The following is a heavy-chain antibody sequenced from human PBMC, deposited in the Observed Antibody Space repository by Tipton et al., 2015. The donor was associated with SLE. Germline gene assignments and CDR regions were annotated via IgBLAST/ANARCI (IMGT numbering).Heavy chain of an antibody. CDR1: GGSFSGYY. Sequence: TLSLTCAVYGGSFSGYYWSWIRQPPGKGLEWIGEINHSGSTNYNPSLKSRVTISVDTSKNQFSLKLSSVTAADTAVYYCARDRWGEGEQLVVDYWGQGTLVTVSS. D-gene: IGHD6-13*01. CDR2: INHSGST. CDR3: ARDRWGEGEQLVVDY. J-gene: IGHJ4*02. V-gene: IGHV4-34*01.